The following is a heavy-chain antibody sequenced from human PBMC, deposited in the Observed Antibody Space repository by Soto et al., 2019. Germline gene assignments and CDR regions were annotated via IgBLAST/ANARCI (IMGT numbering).Heavy chain of an antibody. V-gene: IGHV4-34*01. CDR3: ASKLELRKGYYYYYGMDV. CDR2: INHSGST. Sequence: SETLSLTCSPYGGSFSGYYWRWIRHPPWNWLEWIGEINHSGSTNYNPSLKSRVTISVDTSKNQFSLKLSSVTAADTAVYYCASKLELRKGYYYYYGMDVWGQGTTVTTSS. D-gene: IGHD1-7*01. J-gene: IGHJ6*02. CDR1: GGSFSGYY.